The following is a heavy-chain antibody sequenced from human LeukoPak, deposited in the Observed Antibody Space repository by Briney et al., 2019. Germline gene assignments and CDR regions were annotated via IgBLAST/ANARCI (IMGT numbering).Heavy chain of an antibody. CDR2: IMPMFGKT. J-gene: IGHJ5*02. V-gene: IGHV1-69*06. CDR1: GGTFSSYD. CDR3: ARALNWFDP. Sequence: GASVKVSCKASGGTFSSYDISWVRQAPGQGLEWMGGIMPMFGKTNYAQKFQGRVTTTADKATSTAYMELSSLRSEDTAVYYCARALNWFDPWGQGTLVTVSS.